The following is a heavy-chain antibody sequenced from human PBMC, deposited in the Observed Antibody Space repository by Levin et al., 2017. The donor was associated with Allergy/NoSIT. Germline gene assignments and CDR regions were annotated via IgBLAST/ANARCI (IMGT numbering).Heavy chain of an antibody. CDR2: INPNSGGT. D-gene: IGHD3-10*01. CDR1: GYTFTGYY. J-gene: IGHJ5*02. Sequence: GESLKISCKASGYTFTGYYMHWVRQAPGQGLEWMGWINPNSGGTNYAQKFQGRVTMTRDTSISTAYMELSRLRSDDTAVYYCARERAAERSVRGVIITFTFDPWGQGTLVTVSS. CDR3: ARERAAERSVRGVIITFTFDP. V-gene: IGHV1-2*02.